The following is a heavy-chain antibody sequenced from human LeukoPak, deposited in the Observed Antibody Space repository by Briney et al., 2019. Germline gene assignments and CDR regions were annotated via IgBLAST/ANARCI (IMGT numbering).Heavy chain of an antibody. CDR1: GYSFSSYW. J-gene: IGHJ4*02. CDR3: ARLSSGYYDTLYYFDY. Sequence: GESLKISCKGSGYSFSSYWIGWVRQMPGKGLEWMVIIYTGDSDTRYSPSFQGQVTISADKSISTAYLQWSSLKASDTAMYYCARLSSGYYDTLYYFDYWGQGTLVTVSS. CDR2: IYTGDSDT. D-gene: IGHD3-22*01. V-gene: IGHV5-51*01.